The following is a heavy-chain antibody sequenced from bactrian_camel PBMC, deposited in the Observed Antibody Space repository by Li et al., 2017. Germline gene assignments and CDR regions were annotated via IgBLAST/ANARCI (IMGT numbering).Heavy chain of an antibody. CDR3: AAAPFVVGRPLFRFPLARYDYTD. V-gene: IGHV3S53*01. J-gene: IGHJ4*01. Sequence: HVQLVESGGGSVQAGESLRLSCVASGYPYMLYYMGWFRQAPGKEREGVAAIDNGGSTSYADSVKGRFTIAKHNAKNTLYLQMNSLKPEDTAMYYCAAAPFVVGRPLFRFPLARYDYTDWGQGTQVTVS. CDR1: GYPYMLYY. CDR2: IDNGGST. D-gene: IGHD2*01.